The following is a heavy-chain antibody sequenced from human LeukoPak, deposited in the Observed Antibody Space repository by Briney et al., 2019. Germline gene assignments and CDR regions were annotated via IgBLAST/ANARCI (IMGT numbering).Heavy chain of an antibody. CDR1: GFTFSSYG. V-gene: IGHV3-30*18. J-gene: IGHJ4*02. Sequence: GGSLRLSCAASGFTFSSYGMHWVRQAPGKGLEWVAVISYDGSNKYYADSVKGRFTISRDNSKNTLYLQMNSLRAEDTAVYYCAKRGGIAVAGTIGYFDYWGQGTLVTVSS. CDR2: ISYDGSNK. CDR3: AKRGGIAVAGTIGYFDY. D-gene: IGHD6-19*01.